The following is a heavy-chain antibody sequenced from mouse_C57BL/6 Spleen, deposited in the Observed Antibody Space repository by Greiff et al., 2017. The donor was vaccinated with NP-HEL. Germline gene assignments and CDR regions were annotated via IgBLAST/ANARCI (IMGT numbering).Heavy chain of an antibody. CDR3: ARDDGNYVYAMDY. CDR1: GYSITSGYY. Sequence: EVQLVESGPGLVKPSQSLSLTCSVTGYSITSGYYWNWIRQFPGNKLEWMGYISYDGSNNYNPSLKNRISITRDTSKNQFFLKLNSVTTEDTATYYCARDDGNYVYAMDYWGQGTSVTVSS. J-gene: IGHJ4*01. D-gene: IGHD2-1*01. CDR2: ISYDGSN. V-gene: IGHV3-6*01.